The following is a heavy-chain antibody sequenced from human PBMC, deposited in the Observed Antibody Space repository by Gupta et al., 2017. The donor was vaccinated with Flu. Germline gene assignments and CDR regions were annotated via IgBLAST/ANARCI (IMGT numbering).Heavy chain of an antibody. CDR2: IFSNDEK. Sequence: QVTLKESGPVLVKLTETLTLTCPVSGFSLSNARMGVSWIRQPPGKALEWLAHIFSNDEKSYSTSLKSRLTISKDTSKSQVVLTMTNMDPVDTATYYCARIQDSSREDYGMDVWGQGTTVTVSS. CDR3: ARIQDSSREDYGMDV. CDR1: GFSLSNARMG. V-gene: IGHV2-26*01. J-gene: IGHJ6*02. D-gene: IGHD6-13*01.